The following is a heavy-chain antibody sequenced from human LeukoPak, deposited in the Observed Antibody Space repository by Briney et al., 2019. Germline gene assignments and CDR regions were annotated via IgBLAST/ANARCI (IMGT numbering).Heavy chain of an antibody. D-gene: IGHD6-13*01. J-gene: IGHJ1*01. CDR2: MNPNSGNT. Sequence: GASVKVSCKASGYTFTSYDINWVRQATPQGLEWMGWMNPNSGNTGYAQKFQGRVTMTRNTSISTAYMELSSLRPEDTAVYYCARVPKYSSSWTAEYFQHWGQGTLVTVSS. CDR3: ARVPKYSSSWTAEYFQH. V-gene: IGHV1-8*01. CDR1: GYTFTSYD.